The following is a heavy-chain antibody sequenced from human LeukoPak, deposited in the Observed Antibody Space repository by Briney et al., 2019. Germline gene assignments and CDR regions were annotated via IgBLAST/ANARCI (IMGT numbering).Heavy chain of an antibody. D-gene: IGHD5-12*01. V-gene: IGHV3-21*04. CDR3: ARGRGYPGGDFDY. J-gene: IGHJ4*02. CDR2: ISSSSSYI. CDR1: GFTFSSYS. Sequence: GGSLRLSCAASGFTFSSYSMNWVRQAPGKGLEWVSSISSSSSYIYYADSVKGRFTISRDNAKNSLYLQMNSLRAEDTAVYYCARGRGYPGGDFDYWGQGTLVTVSS.